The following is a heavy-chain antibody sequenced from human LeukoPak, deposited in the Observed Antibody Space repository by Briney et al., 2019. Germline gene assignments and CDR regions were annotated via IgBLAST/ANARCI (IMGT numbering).Heavy chain of an antibody. V-gene: IGHV3-30*18. Sequence: PGRSLRLSCAASGFTFSSYGMHWVRQAPGKGLEWVAVISYDGSNKYYADSVKGRFTISRDNSKNTLYLQMNSLRAEDTAVYYCAKDHPRATGYYYGMDVWGQGTTVTVSS. CDR2: ISYDGSNK. CDR1: GFTFSSYG. CDR3: AKDHPRATGYYYGMDV. J-gene: IGHJ6*02. D-gene: IGHD1-26*01.